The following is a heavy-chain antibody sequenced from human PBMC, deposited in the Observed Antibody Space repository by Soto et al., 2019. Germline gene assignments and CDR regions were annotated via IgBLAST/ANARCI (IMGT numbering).Heavy chain of an antibody. CDR2: INPSGGST. D-gene: IGHD4-17*01. Sequence: GASVKVSCKASGYTFTSYYMHWVRQAPGQGLEWMGIINPSGGSTSYAQKFQGRVTMTRDTSTSTVYMELSSLRSEDTAVYYCASDYYGGNKNGAFDIWGQGTMVTVSS. CDR1: GYTFTSYY. V-gene: IGHV1-46*01. J-gene: IGHJ3*02. CDR3: ASDYYGGNKNGAFDI.